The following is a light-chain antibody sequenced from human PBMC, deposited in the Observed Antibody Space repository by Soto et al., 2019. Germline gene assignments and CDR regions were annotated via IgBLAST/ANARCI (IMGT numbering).Light chain of an antibody. Sequence: QAASVSGSPGQSITISCTGTSSDVGGYNYVSWYQQYPGKAPKLMIYEVSNRPSGVSNRFSGSQSGNTASLTISGLQAEDEADYYCTSYTSNTTLVFGTGTKLTVL. CDR3: TSYTSNTTLV. J-gene: IGLJ1*01. V-gene: IGLV2-14*01. CDR1: SSDVGGYNY. CDR2: EVS.